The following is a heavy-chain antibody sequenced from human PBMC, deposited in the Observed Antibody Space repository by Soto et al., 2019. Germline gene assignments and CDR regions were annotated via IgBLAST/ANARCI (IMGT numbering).Heavy chain of an antibody. D-gene: IGHD3-10*01. V-gene: IGHV4-39*02. Sequence: QLQLQESGPGLVKPSETLSLTCSVSGGSITTSSYNWVWIRPRPGKGLEWSGTIYYDGSTSYNPSLKSQVTISVDTSKNHVALKVNSVTAADTAFYYCAIFYGAAFDVWGRGTVVTVSP. CDR1: GGSITTSSYN. J-gene: IGHJ3*01. CDR3: AIFYGAAFDV. CDR2: IYYDGST.